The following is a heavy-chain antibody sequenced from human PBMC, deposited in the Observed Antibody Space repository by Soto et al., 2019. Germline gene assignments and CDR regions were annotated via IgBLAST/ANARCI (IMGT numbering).Heavy chain of an antibody. CDR2: INHSGST. Sequence: QVQLQQWGAGLLKPSETLSLTCAVYGGSFSGYYWSWIRQPPGKGLEWIGEINHSGSTNYNPSLKSRVTISVDTSKNQFSLKLSSVTAADTAVYYCARGYRRQGRFDYWGQGTLVTVSS. CDR1: GGSFSGYY. V-gene: IGHV4-34*01. J-gene: IGHJ4*02. D-gene: IGHD3-16*02. CDR3: ARGYRRQGRFDY.